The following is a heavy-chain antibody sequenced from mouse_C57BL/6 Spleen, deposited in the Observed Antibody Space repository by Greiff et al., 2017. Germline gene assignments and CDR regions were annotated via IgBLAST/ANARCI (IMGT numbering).Heavy chain of an antibody. V-gene: IGHV1-39*01. CDR1: GYSFTDYN. CDR3: ARWGYGTTIEGYDYAMDY. D-gene: IGHD2-10*02. CDR2: INPNYGTT. J-gene: IGHJ4*01. Sequence: VQLQQSGPELVKPGASVKISCKASGYSFTDYNMNWVKQSNGKRLEWIGVINPNYGTTSYNQKFKGKATLTVDHSSSTAYMQLNSLTSEDSAVYYGARWGYGTTIEGYDYAMDYWGQGTSVTVSA.